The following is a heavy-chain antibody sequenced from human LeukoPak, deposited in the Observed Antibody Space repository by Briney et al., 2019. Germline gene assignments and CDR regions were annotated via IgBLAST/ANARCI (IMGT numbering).Heavy chain of an antibody. Sequence: PSQTLSLTCTVSGGSISRGDYYWSWIRQPPGKGLEWIGYIYYSGSTYYNPSLKSRVTISVDTSKNQFSLKLSSVTAADTAVYYCARGCSSTSCPVDYWGQGTLVTVSS. V-gene: IGHV4-30-4*01. CDR1: GGSISRGDYY. CDR2: IYYSGST. CDR3: ARGCSSTSCPVDY. D-gene: IGHD2-2*01. J-gene: IGHJ4*02.